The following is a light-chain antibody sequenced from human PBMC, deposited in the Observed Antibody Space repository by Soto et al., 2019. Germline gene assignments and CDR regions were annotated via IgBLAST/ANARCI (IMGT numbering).Light chain of an antibody. CDR3: EKPTRAPPVS. Sequence: DIQMTQSPSSLSASVGDRVTITCRARQGISNYLAWYQQKPGKAPQLLIYAASTLQSGVPSRFSGSGAGTEYTRTISSVQPEDVAPYHGEKPTRAPPVSFGPGTKVDIK. CDR1: QGISNY. J-gene: IGKJ3*01. CDR2: AAS. V-gene: IGKV1-27*01.